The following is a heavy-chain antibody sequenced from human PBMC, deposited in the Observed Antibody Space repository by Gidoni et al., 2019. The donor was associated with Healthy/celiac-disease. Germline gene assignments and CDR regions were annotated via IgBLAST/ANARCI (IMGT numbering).Heavy chain of an antibody. CDR3: TTGAAMAPFDY. CDR2: IKSKTDGGTT. J-gene: IGHJ4*02. D-gene: IGHD5-18*01. V-gene: IGHV3-15*01. Sequence: EVQLVESGGGLVKPGGSLRLSCAASGFPFSNAWMSWVRQAPGKGLEWVGRIKSKTDGGTTDYAAPVKGRFTISRDDSKNTLYLQMNSLKTEDTAVYYCTTGAAMAPFDYWGQGTLVTVSS. CDR1: GFPFSNAW.